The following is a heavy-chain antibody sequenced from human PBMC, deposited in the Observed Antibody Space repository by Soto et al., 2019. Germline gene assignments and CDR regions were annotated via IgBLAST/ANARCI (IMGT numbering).Heavy chain of an antibody. Sequence: GASEKVSCKISGHTLTQVSIHWVRQAPGKGLEWLGGFDPEGGEPIYARKWHGKVTVTEDTVTETAYMEMSGLKSDDTAVYYRATPAPPRGAMITNINFDFWGQGTPVTVSS. D-gene: IGHD3-10*01. V-gene: IGHV1-24*01. CDR3: ATPAPPRGAMITNINFDF. CDR1: GHTLTQVS. J-gene: IGHJ4*02. CDR2: FDPEGGEP.